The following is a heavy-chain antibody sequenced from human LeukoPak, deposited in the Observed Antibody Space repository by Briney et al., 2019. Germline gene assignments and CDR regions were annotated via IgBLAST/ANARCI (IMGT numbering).Heavy chain of an antibody. V-gene: IGHV3-30-3*01. CDR1: GFTFSSYA. CDR3: ASGLRFLEWLFSAPFDY. Sequence: GGSLRLSCAASGFTFSSYAMHWVRQAPGKGLEWVAAISYDGSNKYYADSVKGRFTISRDNSKNTLYLQMNSLRAEDTAVYYCASGLRFLEWLFSAPFDYWGQGTLVTVSS. D-gene: IGHD3-3*01. J-gene: IGHJ4*02. CDR2: ISYDGSNK.